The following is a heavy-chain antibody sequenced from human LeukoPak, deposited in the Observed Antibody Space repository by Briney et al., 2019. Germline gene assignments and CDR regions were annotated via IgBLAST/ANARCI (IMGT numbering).Heavy chain of an antibody. Sequence: PSQTLSLTCTVSGGSISSGSYYWSWIRQPAGKGLEWIGRIYTSGSTNYNPSLKSRVTISVDTSKNQFPLKLSSVTAAGTAVYYCARGELEIDYWGQGTLVTVSS. CDR1: GGSISSGSYY. CDR3: ARGELEIDY. J-gene: IGHJ4*02. CDR2: IYTSGST. D-gene: IGHD1-1*01. V-gene: IGHV4-61*02.